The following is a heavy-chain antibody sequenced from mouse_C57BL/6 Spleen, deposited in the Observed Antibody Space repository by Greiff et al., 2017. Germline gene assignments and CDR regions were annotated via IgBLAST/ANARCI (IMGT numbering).Heavy chain of an antibody. CDR2: INPNNGGT. V-gene: IGHV1-26*01. J-gene: IGHJ3*02. CDR3: AREEDGF. Sequence: VQLKESGPELVKPGASVKISCKASGYTFTDYYMNWVKQSHGKSLEWIGDINPNNGGTSYNQKFKGKATLTVDKSSSTAYMELRSLTSEDSAVYYCAREEDGFWGQGTLVTVSA. CDR1: GYTFTDYY.